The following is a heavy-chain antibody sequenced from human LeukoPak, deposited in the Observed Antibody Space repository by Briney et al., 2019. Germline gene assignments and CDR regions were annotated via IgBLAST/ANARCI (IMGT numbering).Heavy chain of an antibody. D-gene: IGHD2-2*01. CDR2: INPSGGST. CDR3: ARGNTMPPLGY. J-gene: IGHJ4*02. Sequence: ASVKVSCKASGYTFTSYDINWVRQAPGQGLEWMGIINPSGGSTSYAQKFQGRVTMTRDTSTSTVYMELSSLRSEDTAVYYCARGNTMPPLGYWGQGTLVTVSS. V-gene: IGHV1-46*01. CDR1: GYTFTSYD.